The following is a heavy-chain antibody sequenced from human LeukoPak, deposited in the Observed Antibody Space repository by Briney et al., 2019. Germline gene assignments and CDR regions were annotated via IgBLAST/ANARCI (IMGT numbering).Heavy chain of an antibody. CDR3: ARGPSMEAFDI. D-gene: IGHD2-8*01. CDR1: GFTFSSYA. CDR2: ISYDGSNK. J-gene: IGHJ3*02. Sequence: PGGSLRLSCAASGFTFSSYAMHWVRQAPGKGLEWVAVISYDGSNKYYADSVKGRFTISRDNSKNTLYLQMNSLRAEDTAVYYCARGPSMEAFDIWGQGTMVTVSS. V-gene: IGHV3-30-3*01.